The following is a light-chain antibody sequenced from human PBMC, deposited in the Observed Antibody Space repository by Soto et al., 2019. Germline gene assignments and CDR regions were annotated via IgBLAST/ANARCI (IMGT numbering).Light chain of an antibody. CDR1: QSVSSSY. Sequence: EIVLTQSPGTLSLSPGERATLSCRASQSVSSSYLAWYQQKPGQAHRLLIYGASSRATGIPDRFSGSGSGTDFTLTISRLEPEDFAVYYCQQYGSSPRTFGQGTKVEMK. J-gene: IGKJ1*01. CDR3: QQYGSSPRT. V-gene: IGKV3-20*01. CDR2: GAS.